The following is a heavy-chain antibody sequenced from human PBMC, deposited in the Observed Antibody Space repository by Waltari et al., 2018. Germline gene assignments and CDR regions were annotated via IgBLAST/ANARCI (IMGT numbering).Heavy chain of an antibody. CDR3: AREWSLNRIDP. Sequence: QLQLQESGSGLVKPSQTLSLTCAVSGGSISSGAYSWSWIRQPPGKGLEWMGYINHSGNTYYNPSLRSRVTMSVDKSKNQFSLKLSSVTAADTAVYFCAREWSLNRIDPWGQGTLVTVSS. V-gene: IGHV4-30-2*01. CDR1: GGSISSGAYS. CDR2: INHSGNT. J-gene: IGHJ5*02. D-gene: IGHD2-15*01.